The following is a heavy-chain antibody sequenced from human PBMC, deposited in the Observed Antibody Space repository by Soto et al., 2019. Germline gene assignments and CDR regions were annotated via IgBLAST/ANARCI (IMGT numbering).Heavy chain of an antibody. Sequence: EVQLVESGGGLVQPGGSLRLSCAASGFIFSDHYMGWVRQAPGKGLEWVGQTKNKANGYTTEYAASVTGRFTISRDASKNSLDLQMNSRKTEDTAVDDCICWSSGRGAWGQGTVVIVSS. CDR2: TKNKANGYTT. J-gene: IGHJ5*02. CDR1: GFIFSDHY. D-gene: IGHD1-26*01. V-gene: IGHV3-72*01. CDR3: ICWSSGRGA.